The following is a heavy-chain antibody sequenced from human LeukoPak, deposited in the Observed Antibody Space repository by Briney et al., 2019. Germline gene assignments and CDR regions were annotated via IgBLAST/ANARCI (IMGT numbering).Heavy chain of an antibody. CDR1: GGSISSSSYY. Sequence: SETLSLTCTVSGGSISSSSYYWSWIRQPPGKGLEWIGEINHSGSTNYNPSLKSRVTISVDTSKNQFSLKLSSVTAADTAVYYCARERVGDSSGWNFDYWGQGTLVTVSS. J-gene: IGHJ4*02. D-gene: IGHD6-19*01. V-gene: IGHV4-39*07. CDR3: ARERVGDSSGWNFDY. CDR2: INHSGST.